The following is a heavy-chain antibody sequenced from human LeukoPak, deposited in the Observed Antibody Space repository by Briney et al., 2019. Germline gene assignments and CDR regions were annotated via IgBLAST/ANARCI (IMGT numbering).Heavy chain of an antibody. CDR1: GYSFVLYG. J-gene: IGHJ4*02. CDR3: ARGGRAGVGLDY. Sequence: ASVKVSCKASGYSFVLYGISWVRQAPGQGPEWMGWISTYNGNTKYAEKFQGRVTTTTDTPTSTAYMELSSLRSEDTAVYYCARGGRAGVGLDYWGQGTLVTVSS. V-gene: IGHV1-18*01. D-gene: IGHD3-16*01. CDR2: ISTYNGNT.